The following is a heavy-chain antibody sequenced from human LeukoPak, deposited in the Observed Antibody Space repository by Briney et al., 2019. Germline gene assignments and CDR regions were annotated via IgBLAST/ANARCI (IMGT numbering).Heavy chain of an antibody. J-gene: IGHJ3*02. CDR2: INPSGGSP. CDR3: AREEICSVTSCPKGGAFDI. Sequence: ASVKVSCKASGYTFIAYYIHWVRQAPGQGLEWMGIINPSGGSPTYAQKFQGRVTMTRDTSTSTVYMELSSLRSEDTAVYYCAREEICSVTSCPKGGAFDIWGQGTMVTVSS. CDR1: GYTFIAYY. V-gene: IGHV1-46*01. D-gene: IGHD2-2*01.